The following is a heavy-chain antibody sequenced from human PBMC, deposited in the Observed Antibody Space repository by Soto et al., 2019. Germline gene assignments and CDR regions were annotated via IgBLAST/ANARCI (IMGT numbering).Heavy chain of an antibody. J-gene: IGHJ4*02. Sequence: GGSLRLSCTVSGFAFTNYGINWVRQAPGKGLEWVSSISKSDYTYYSDSVKGRFAISRDNAKSSVSLQMNTLRVEDTAVYYCAREDSIIIPAVSDFWGQGTLVTVSS. D-gene: IGHD2-2*01. V-gene: IGHV3-21*01. CDR2: ISKSDYT. CDR1: GFAFTNYG. CDR3: AREDSIIIPAVSDF.